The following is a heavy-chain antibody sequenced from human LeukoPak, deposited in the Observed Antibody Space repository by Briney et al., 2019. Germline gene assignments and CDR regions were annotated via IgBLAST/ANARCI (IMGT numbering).Heavy chain of an antibody. CDR1: GGSFSGYY. CDR2: INHSGST. CDR3: ARGRGSSWYRAVNFDY. Sequence: KASETLSLTCAVYGGSFSGYYWSWIRQPPGKGLEWIGEINHSGSTNYNPSLKSRVTISVDTSKNQFSLKLSSVTAADTAVYYCARGRGSSWYRAVNFDYWGQGTLVTVSS. J-gene: IGHJ4*02. D-gene: IGHD6-13*01. V-gene: IGHV4-34*01.